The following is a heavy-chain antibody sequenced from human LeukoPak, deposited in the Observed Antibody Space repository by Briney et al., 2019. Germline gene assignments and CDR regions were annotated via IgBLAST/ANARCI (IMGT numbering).Heavy chain of an antibody. Sequence: GGSLRLSCAASGFTFSSYGMHWVRQAPGKGLEWVAVISYDGSNKYYADSVKGRFTISRDNSKNTLYLQMNSLRAEDTAVYYCAKDIEVMVRGGMGGYYYGMAVWGQGTTVTVSS. CDR1: GFTFSSYG. D-gene: IGHD3-10*01. J-gene: IGHJ6*02. CDR2: ISYDGSNK. V-gene: IGHV3-30*18. CDR3: AKDIEVMVRGGMGGYYYGMAV.